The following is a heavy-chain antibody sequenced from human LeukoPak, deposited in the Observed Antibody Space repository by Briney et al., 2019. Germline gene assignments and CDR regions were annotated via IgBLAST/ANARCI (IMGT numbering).Heavy chain of an antibody. D-gene: IGHD6-19*01. J-gene: IGHJ4*02. V-gene: IGHV1-69*13. CDR3: ARDALKNTVAGTSNLDY. CDR1: GGTFSSYA. CDR2: IIPIFGTA. Sequence: EASVKVSCTASGGTFSSYAISWVRQAPGQGLEWMGGIIPIFGTANYAQKFQGRVTITADESTSTAYMELSSLRSEDTGVYYCARDALKNTVAGTSNLDYWGQGTLVTVSS.